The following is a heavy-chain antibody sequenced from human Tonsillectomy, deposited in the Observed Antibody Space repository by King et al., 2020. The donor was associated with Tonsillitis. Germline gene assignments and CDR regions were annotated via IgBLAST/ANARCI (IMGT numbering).Heavy chain of an antibody. CDR2: VYHSGST. D-gene: IGHD6-25*01. CDR3: ARDPRGLYYFDY. J-gene: IGHJ4*02. CDR1: GDSISYYY. Sequence: HVQLQESGPGLVKPSETLSLTCAVSGDSISYYYWHWIRQPPGKGLEWIGYVYHSGSTNYNPSLKSRVTMSADTATNQFSLMVTSVTAADTAVYYCARDPRGLYYFDYWGRGTPVIVSS. V-gene: IGHV4-59*01.